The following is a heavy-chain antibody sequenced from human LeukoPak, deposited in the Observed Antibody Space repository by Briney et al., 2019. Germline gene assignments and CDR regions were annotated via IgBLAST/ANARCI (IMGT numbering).Heavy chain of an antibody. Sequence: ASVKVSCKASGYSFTDYSMHWVRQAPGQGLKWMGWINPNSGGTDYAQEFRGRVTMTRDTSISTAYMELSRLRSDDTAVYYCARIAIPGRHYFDPWGQGTLVTVSS. CDR3: ARIAIPGRHYFDP. D-gene: IGHD2-15*01. V-gene: IGHV1-2*02. J-gene: IGHJ5*01. CDR1: GYSFTDYS. CDR2: INPNSGGT.